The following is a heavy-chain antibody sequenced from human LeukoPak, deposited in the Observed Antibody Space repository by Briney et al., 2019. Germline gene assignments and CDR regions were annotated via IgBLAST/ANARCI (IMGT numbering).Heavy chain of an antibody. CDR2: IRGDGGDT. CDR3: ARDAVAGSGSLET. CDR1: GSSFSSYW. V-gene: IGHV3-74*01. Sequence: GGPLRLSCVASGSSFSSYWMHWVRQAPGKGLVWVSRIRGDGGDTNYADSVKGRFTISRDNVMNTLHLQMNSLRAEDTAVYYCARDAVAGSGSLETWGQGTLVTVSS. D-gene: IGHD3-10*01. J-gene: IGHJ5*02.